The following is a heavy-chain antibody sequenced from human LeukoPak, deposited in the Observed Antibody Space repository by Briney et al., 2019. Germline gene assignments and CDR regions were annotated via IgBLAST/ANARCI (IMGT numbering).Heavy chain of an antibody. Sequence: GGSLRLSCAASGFTFDDYAMHWVRQAPGKGVEWVSGISWNSGSIGYADSVKGRFTISRDNAKNSLYLQMNSLRAEDMALYYCAKAGYSYGPYSYYFDYWGQGTLVTVSS. J-gene: IGHJ4*02. CDR1: GFTFDDYA. CDR2: ISWNSGSI. CDR3: AKAGYSYGPYSYYFDY. D-gene: IGHD5-18*01. V-gene: IGHV3-9*03.